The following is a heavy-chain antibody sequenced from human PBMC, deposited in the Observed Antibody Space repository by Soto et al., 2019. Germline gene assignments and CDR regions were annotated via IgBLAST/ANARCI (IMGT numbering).Heavy chain of an antibody. D-gene: IGHD3-3*01. V-gene: IGHV4-39*01. CDR3: AGRITIFGVVWSSYGMDV. Sequence: SETLSLTCTVSGGSISSSSYYWGWIRQPPGKGLEWIGSIYYSGSTYYNPSLKSRVTISVDTSKNQFSLKLSSVTAADTAVYYCAGRITIFGVVWSSYGMDVWGQGTTVTVSS. CDR2: IYYSGST. CDR1: GGSISSSSYY. J-gene: IGHJ6*02.